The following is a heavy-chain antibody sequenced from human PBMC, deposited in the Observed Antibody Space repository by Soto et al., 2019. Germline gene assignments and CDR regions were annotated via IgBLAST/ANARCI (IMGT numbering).Heavy chain of an antibody. CDR3: ARILYSNTFYYYYMDV. V-gene: IGHV3-53*04. CDR1: EFTVTSNC. Sequence: GGALRLSCAASEFTVTSNCMSWVRQAPRKGLEWVSIIYSDGSTYYADSVKGRFTISRHNSRNTLYLQMSSMRTEDTTVYYCARILYSNTFYYYYMDVWGKGTTVTVSS. D-gene: IGHD6-13*01. CDR2: IYSDGST. J-gene: IGHJ6*03.